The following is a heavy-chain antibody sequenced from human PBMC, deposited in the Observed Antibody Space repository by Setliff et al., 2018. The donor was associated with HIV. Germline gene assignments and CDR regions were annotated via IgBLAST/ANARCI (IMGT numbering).Heavy chain of an antibody. CDR2: ISPNSGGT. J-gene: IGHJ4*02. V-gene: IGHV1-2*06. CDR3: ALPVLGGYSYGYFDY. D-gene: IGHD5-18*01. CDR1: GYTFPDYY. Sequence: ASVKVSCKTSGYTFPDYYLHWVRQAPGQGLEWMGRISPNSGGTNYAQKFQGRVTITADESTSTAYMELSSLRSEDTAVYYCALPVLGGYSYGYFDYWGQGTLVTVSS.